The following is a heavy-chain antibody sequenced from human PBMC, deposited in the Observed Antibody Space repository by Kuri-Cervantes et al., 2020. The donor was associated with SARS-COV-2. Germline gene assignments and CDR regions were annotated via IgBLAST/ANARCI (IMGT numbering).Heavy chain of an antibody. CDR2: INPDGSYT. J-gene: IGHJ4*02. CDR3: VRDGDHWNFDY. V-gene: IGHV3-74*01. D-gene: IGHD1-1*01. CDR1: GFTFSGHW. Sequence: GGSLRLSCAASGFTFSGHWIHWVRQAPGKGLVWVSRINPDGSYTNNADSVKGRFTLSRDNAKNMLFLQMNSLRAEDTAVNYFVRDGDHWNFDYWGQGTLVTVSS.